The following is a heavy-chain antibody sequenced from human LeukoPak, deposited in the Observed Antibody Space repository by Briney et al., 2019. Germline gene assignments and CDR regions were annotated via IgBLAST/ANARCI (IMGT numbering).Heavy chain of an antibody. CDR2: INPNSGGT. CDR1: GYTFTGYY. CDR3: ARDPRYCSSTSCYIGDAFDI. Sequence: ASVKVSCRASGYTFTGYYMHWVRQAPGQGLEWMGWINPNSGGTNYAQKFQGRVTMTRDTSISTAYMELSRLRSDDTAVYYCARDPRYCSSTSCYIGDAFDIWGQGTMVTVSS. J-gene: IGHJ3*02. V-gene: IGHV1-2*02. D-gene: IGHD2-2*02.